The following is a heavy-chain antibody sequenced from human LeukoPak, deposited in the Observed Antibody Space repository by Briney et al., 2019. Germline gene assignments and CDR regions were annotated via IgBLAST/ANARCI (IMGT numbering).Heavy chain of an antibody. CDR3: ASADDYVWGSYRYTKGTLVY. J-gene: IGHJ4*02. D-gene: IGHD3-16*02. Sequence: SETLSLTCAVYGGSFSGYYWSWIRQPPGKGLEWIGEIDHSGSTNYNPSLKSRVTISVDTSKNQFSLKLSSVTAADTAVYYCASADDYVWGSYRYTKGTLVYWGQGTLVTVSS. CDR1: GGSFSGYY. CDR2: IDHSGST. V-gene: IGHV4-34*01.